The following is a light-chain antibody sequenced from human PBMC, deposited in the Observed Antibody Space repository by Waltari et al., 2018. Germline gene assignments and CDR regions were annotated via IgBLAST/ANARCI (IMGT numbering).Light chain of an antibody. V-gene: IGLV2-18*02. CDR2: DVS. CDR3: GSYRSGSTFL. J-gene: IGLJ2*01. CDR1: SSDIGGYSG. Sequence: QSALTQPPSVSKSLGQSVTISCTGTSSDIGGYSGVSWYQQHLGTAPRLLLYDVSKRPSGGADRFSGSKSGNPASLTISGLQAEDEADYYCGSYRSGSTFLFGGGTRLTVL.